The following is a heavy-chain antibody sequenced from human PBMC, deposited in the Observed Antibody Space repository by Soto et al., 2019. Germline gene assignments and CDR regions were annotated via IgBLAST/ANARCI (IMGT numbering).Heavy chain of an antibody. Sequence: ETLSLTCAVYGGSFSGYYWSWIRQPPGKGLEWIGEINHSGSTNYNPSLKSRVTISVDTSKNQFSLKLSSVTAADTAVYYCARGRNMALYFDYWGQGTLVTVSS. V-gene: IGHV4-34*01. D-gene: IGHD3-10*01. J-gene: IGHJ4*02. CDR2: INHSGST. CDR1: GGSFSGYY. CDR3: ARGRNMALYFDY.